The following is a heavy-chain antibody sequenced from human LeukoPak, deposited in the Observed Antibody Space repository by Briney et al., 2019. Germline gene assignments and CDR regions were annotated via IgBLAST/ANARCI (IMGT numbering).Heavy chain of an antibody. CDR1: GYTFTSYG. CDR3: ARDAYPPGSDIVVVPAAIVYYYYGMDV. V-gene: IGHV1-69*10. Sequence: SVKDSSKASGYTFTSYGISWVRQATGQGLEWMGWIIPILGIANYAQKFQGRVTITADKSTSTAYMELSSLRSEDTAAYYCARDAYPPGSDIVVVPAAIVYYYYGMDVWGQGTTVTVSS. CDR2: IIPILGIA. J-gene: IGHJ6*02. D-gene: IGHD2-2*01.